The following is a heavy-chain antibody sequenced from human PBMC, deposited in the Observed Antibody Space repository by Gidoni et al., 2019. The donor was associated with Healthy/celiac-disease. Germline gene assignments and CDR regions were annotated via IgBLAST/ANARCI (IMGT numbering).Heavy chain of an antibody. CDR3: ARGDSSGYYYFDY. CDR2: IIPIFGTG. D-gene: IGHD3-22*01. J-gene: IGHJ4*02. V-gene: IGHV1-69*01. Sequence: QVQLVQSGAEVKKPGSSVKVSCKASGGTFSRYALSWVRQAPGQGSEWMGGIIPIFGTGNYAQKCQGRVTITADESTSTAYMELSSLRSEDTAVYYCARGDSSGYYYFDYWGQGTLVTVSS. CDR1: GGTFSRYA.